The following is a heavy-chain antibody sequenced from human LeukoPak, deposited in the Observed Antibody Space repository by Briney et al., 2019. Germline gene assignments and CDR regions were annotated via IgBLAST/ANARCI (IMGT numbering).Heavy chain of an antibody. CDR3: ARDRSGSSSFDP. D-gene: IGHD6-19*01. CDR2: IYTNGNT. Sequence: PSETLSLTCTVSGGSISSYFWAWIRQPAGKGLEWIGRIYTNGNTDYNPSLKSRVTVSVDTSKNQFPLRLSSVTAADTAVYYCARDRSGSSSFDPWGQGTLVTVSS. V-gene: IGHV4-4*07. CDR1: GGSISSYF. J-gene: IGHJ5*02.